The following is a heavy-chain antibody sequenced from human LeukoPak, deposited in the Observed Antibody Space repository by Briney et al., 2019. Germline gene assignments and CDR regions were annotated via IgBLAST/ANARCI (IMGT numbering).Heavy chain of an antibody. D-gene: IGHD4-17*01. CDR2: ITGDGSDI. CDR1: GFTLNKYW. Sequence: PGGSLRLSCEAYGFTLNKYWMHWVRQAPGKGLVWVSRITGDGSDIAYADSVKGRFTVSRDDAKNTLFLQMTSLRVEDTAIYYCARDAYTTTSNWLDPWGQGTLVTVSS. V-gene: IGHV3-74*01. J-gene: IGHJ5*02. CDR3: ARDAYTTTSNWLDP.